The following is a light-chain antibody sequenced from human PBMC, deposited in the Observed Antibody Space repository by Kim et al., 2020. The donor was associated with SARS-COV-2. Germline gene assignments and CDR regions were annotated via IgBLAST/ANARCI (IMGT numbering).Light chain of an antibody. V-gene: IGLV3-19*01. Sequence: SSELTQDPAVSVALGQTVRITSQGDSLRSYYASWFQQKPGQAPVLVIYGKNNRPSGIPDRFSGSRSGNTASLTITGAQAEDEADYYCNSRDSSANWVFGG. CDR1: SLRSYY. CDR2: GKN. J-gene: IGLJ3*02. CDR3: NSRDSSANWV.